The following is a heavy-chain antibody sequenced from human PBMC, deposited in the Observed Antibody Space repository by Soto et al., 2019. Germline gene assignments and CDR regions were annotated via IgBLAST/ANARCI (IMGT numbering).Heavy chain of an antibody. CDR1: GGTFGSYA. J-gene: IGHJ6*02. CDR2: IIPIPGTA. D-gene: IGHD2-2*01. Sequence: QVQLVQSGAEVKKPGSSVKVSCKASGGTFGSYAISWVRQAPGQGLEWMGGIIPIPGTANYAQKFQGRVTIAADESTSTVYMELSSLRYEDTAVYYCARLQGSSTSLEIYYYYYYGMDVWGQGTTVTVSS. CDR3: ARLQGSSTSLEIYYYYYYGMDV. V-gene: IGHV1-69*01.